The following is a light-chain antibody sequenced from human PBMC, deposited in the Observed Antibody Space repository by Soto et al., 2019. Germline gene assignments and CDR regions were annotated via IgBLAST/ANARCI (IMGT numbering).Light chain of an antibody. J-gene: IGLJ2*01. CDR2: EGN. Sequence: QSALTQPASVSGSPGQSITISCTGTSGDIGTYNLVSWYQQHQGRAPKLIIFEGNKRPSGVSNRFSGSKSGNTASLTISGLQAEDEADYHCCSYAGSNTVICGGWTKLTVL. CDR1: SGDIGTYNL. V-gene: IGLV2-23*01. CDR3: CSYAGSNTVI.